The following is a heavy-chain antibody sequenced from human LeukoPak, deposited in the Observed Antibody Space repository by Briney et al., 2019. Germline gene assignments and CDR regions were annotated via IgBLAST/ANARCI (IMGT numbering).Heavy chain of an antibody. CDR1: GFTFNRCW. V-gene: IGHV3-30*03. CDR2: VSFDGNTK. D-gene: IGHD6-13*01. Sequence: GGSLRLSCVVSGFTFNRCWMNWVRQAPGKGLEWVAVVSFDGNTKYYVDSVKGRFTISRDNSKNTLYLQMSTLRTEDTAVYYCARGGGSNWYNWFDPWGQGTLVTVSS. J-gene: IGHJ5*02. CDR3: ARGGGSNWYNWFDP.